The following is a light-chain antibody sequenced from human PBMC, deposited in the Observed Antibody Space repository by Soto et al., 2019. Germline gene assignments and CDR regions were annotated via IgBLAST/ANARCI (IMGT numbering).Light chain of an antibody. J-gene: IGLJ2*01. V-gene: IGLV2-14*03. CDR3: SSYTSISSVV. Sequence: QSALTQPASVSGSPGQSITISCTGTSSDVGGYNYVSWYQQHPGKAPKVMIFDVSNRPSGVSNRFSGSKSGNTASLTISGLQAEDEADYYCSSYTSISSVVFGGGTEITVL. CDR2: DVS. CDR1: SSDVGGYNY.